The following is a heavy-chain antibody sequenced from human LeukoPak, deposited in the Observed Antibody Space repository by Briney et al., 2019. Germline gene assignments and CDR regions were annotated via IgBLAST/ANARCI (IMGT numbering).Heavy chain of an antibody. Sequence: GGSLRLSCAASGFTFSSYAMSWVRQAPGKGLEWVSGISGSGGSTYYADSVKGRFTISSDNSKNTLYLQMSSLRTEDTAVYYCAKGGGRYSLNWFDPWGQGTLVTVSS. V-gene: IGHV3-23*01. J-gene: IGHJ5*02. CDR2: ISGSGGST. D-gene: IGHD5-18*01. CDR1: GFTFSSYA. CDR3: AKGGGRYSLNWFDP.